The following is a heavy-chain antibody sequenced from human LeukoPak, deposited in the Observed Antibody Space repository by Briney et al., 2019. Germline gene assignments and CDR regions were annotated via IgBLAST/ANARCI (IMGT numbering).Heavy chain of an antibody. D-gene: IGHD3-16*01. CDR2: IYYSGST. CDR1: GGSISSSSYY. V-gene: IGHV4-39*07. Sequence: PSETLSLTCTVSGGSISSSSYYWGWIRQPPGKGLEWIGSIYYSGSTYYNPSLKSRVTISVDTSKNQFSLKLRSVTAADTAVYYCARDNDSRDPPHFDYWGQGTLVTVSA. J-gene: IGHJ4*02. CDR3: ARDNDSRDPPHFDY.